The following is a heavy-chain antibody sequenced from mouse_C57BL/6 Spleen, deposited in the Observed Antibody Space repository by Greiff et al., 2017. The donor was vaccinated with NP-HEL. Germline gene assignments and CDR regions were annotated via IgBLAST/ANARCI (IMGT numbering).Heavy chain of an antibody. V-gene: IGHV1-52*01. J-gene: IGHJ2*01. CDR2: IDPSDSET. D-gene: IGHD1-1*01. CDR1: GYTFTSYW. Sequence: QVQLQQPGAELVRPGSSVKLSCKASGYTFTSYWMHWVKQRPIQGLEWIGNIDPSDSETHYNQKFKDKATLTVDKSSSTAYMQLSSLTSEDSAVYYCAREGATTVADYWGQGTTLTVSS. CDR3: AREGATTVADY.